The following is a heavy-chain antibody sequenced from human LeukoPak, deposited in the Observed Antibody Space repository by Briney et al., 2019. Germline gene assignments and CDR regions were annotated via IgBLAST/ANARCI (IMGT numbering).Heavy chain of an antibody. Sequence: GGSLRLSCAASGFTFGDYGMSWVRQAPGKGLEWVSGIHWNGGSTGYADSVKGRFTISRDNAKNSLYLQMSSLRAEDTALYYCARDLKRMAAVQTPEFDSWGQRILVTVSS. J-gene: IGHJ4*02. CDR2: IHWNGGST. D-gene: IGHD6-13*01. CDR1: GFTFGDYG. V-gene: IGHV3-20*04. CDR3: ARDLKRMAAVQTPEFDS.